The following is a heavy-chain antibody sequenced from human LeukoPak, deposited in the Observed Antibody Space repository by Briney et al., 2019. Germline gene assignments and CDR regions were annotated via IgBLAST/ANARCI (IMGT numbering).Heavy chain of an antibody. Sequence: SETLSLTCSVSAYSINSGYYWGWIRQPPGKGLEWIGSIYQSGHTYYNPSLKSRVTISVDTSKNHFSLELNSVIAADTAVYYCARQVATKGEWAFDIWGQGTLVTVSS. CDR3: ARQVATKGEWAFDI. CDR2: IYQSGHT. J-gene: IGHJ3*02. CDR1: AYSINSGYY. V-gene: IGHV4-38-2*02. D-gene: IGHD5-12*01.